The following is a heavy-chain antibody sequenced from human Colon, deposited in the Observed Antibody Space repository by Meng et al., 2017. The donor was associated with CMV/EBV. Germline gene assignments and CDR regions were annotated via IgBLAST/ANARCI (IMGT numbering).Heavy chain of an antibody. CDR2: INPNSGGT. Sequence: ASVKVSCKASGYTFTGYYMHWVRQAPGQGLEWMGWINPNSGGTNYAQKFQGRVTMTRDTSISTAYMELSRLRSDDTAVYYCAREMDDYTGDYYYYGMDVWGQGTTVTVSS. J-gene: IGHJ6*02. V-gene: IGHV1-2*02. CDR1: GYTFTGYY. D-gene: IGHD4-11*01. CDR3: AREMDDYTGDYYYYGMDV.